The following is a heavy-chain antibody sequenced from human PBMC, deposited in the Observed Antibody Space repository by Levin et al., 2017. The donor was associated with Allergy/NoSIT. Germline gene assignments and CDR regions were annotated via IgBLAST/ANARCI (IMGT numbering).Heavy chain of an antibody. J-gene: IGHJ4*02. CDR2: IDPSDSYT. Sequence: VASVKVSCKGSGYSFTSYWISWVRQMPGKGLEWMGRIDPSDSYTNYSPSFQGHVTISADKSISTAYLQWSSLKASDTAMYYCARQGIAAEVDYWGQGTLVTVSS. D-gene: IGHD6-13*01. V-gene: IGHV5-10-1*01. CDR1: GYSFTSYW. CDR3: ARQGIAAEVDY.